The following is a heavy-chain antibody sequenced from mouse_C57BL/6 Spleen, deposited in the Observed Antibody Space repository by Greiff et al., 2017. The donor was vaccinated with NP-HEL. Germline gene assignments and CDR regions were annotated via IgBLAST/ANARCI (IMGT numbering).Heavy chain of an antibody. Sequence: EVKLQESGPELVKPGASVKMSCKASGYTFTDYNMHWVKQSHGKSLEWIGYINPNNGGTSYNQKFKGKATLTVNKSSSTAYMELRSLTSEDSAVYYCATNYYGSSYAMDYWGQGTSVTVSS. J-gene: IGHJ4*01. CDR1: GYTFTDYN. D-gene: IGHD1-1*01. V-gene: IGHV1-22*01. CDR2: INPNNGGT. CDR3: ATNYYGSSYAMDY.